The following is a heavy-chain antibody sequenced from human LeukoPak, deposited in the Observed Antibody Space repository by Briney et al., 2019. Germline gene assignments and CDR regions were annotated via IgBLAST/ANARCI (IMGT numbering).Heavy chain of an antibody. CDR2: ISGSGGST. V-gene: IGHV3-23*01. J-gene: IGHJ3*01. Sequence: PGGSLRLSCAASGFTFSSYAMSWVRQAPGKGLEWVSAISGSGGSTYYADFVKGRFTISRDNSKNTPYLQMNSLRAEDTAVYYCAKGVIAVPAATLAFDVWGQGTMVTVSS. CDR1: GFTFSSYA. D-gene: IGHD2-2*01. CDR3: AKGVIAVPAATLAFDV.